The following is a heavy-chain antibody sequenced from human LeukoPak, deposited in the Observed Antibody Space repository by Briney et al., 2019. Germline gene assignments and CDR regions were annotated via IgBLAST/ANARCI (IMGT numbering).Heavy chain of an antibody. CDR3: ARERDSSSWYAFDI. Sequence: GGSLRLPCAASGFTFNSYEMNWVRQAPGKGLEWVSHISSSSSTIYYGDSVKGRFTISRDNAKNSLYLQMNSLRDEDTAVYYCARERDSSSWYAFDIWGQGTMVTASS. D-gene: IGHD6-13*01. V-gene: IGHV3-48*02. J-gene: IGHJ3*02. CDR1: GFTFNSYE. CDR2: ISSSSSTI.